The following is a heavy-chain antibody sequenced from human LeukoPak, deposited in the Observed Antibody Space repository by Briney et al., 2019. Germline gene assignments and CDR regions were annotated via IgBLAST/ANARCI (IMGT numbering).Heavy chain of an antibody. D-gene: IGHD3-3*01. Sequence: SVKVSCKASGGTFSSYAISWVRQAPGQGLEWMGGLIPIFGTANYAQKFQGRVTITTDESTSTAYIELSSLRSEDTAVYYCANSPYYDFWSGARFDYWGQGTLVTVSS. CDR2: LIPIFGTA. V-gene: IGHV1-69*05. CDR3: ANSPYYDFWSGARFDY. CDR1: GGTFSSYA. J-gene: IGHJ4*02.